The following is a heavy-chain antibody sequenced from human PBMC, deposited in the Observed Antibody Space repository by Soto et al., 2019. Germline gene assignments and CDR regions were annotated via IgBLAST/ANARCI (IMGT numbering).Heavy chain of an antibody. J-gene: IGHJ5*02. CDR3: ARSCSGANCHSPGSFFWFDP. V-gene: IGHV1-18*01. CDR2: ISPYNGYT. CDR1: GYTFTSYG. Sequence: ASVKVSCKASGYTFTSYGISWVRQAPGQGLEWMGWISPYNGYTNCAQSLQDRVTMTTDTSTSTAYMELRSLRSDDTAVYYCARSCSGANCHSPGSFFWFDPWGQGTLVTVSS. D-gene: IGHD2-15*01.